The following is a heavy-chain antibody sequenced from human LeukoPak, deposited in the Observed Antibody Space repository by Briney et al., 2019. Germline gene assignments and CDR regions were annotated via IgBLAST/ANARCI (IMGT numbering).Heavy chain of an antibody. J-gene: IGHJ4*02. Sequence: GGSLRLSCAASGFTFSNYGIHWVRQAPGKGLEWVTFIRYDGSDKYYADSVKGRFTTSRDNSKNTLYLQMNSLRPEDTAVYYCAKDRVRGTDDFDCWGQGTLVTVSS. V-gene: IGHV3-30*02. CDR2: IRYDGSDK. CDR1: GFTFSNYG. D-gene: IGHD1-1*01. CDR3: AKDRVRGTDDFDC.